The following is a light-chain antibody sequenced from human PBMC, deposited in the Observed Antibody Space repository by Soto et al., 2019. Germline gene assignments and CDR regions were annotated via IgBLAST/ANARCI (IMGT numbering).Light chain of an antibody. J-gene: IGKJ1*01. V-gene: IGKV1-39*01. CDR2: AAS. Sequence: DIQVTQSSSSLSASVGDRVTITCRASQSISSYLNWYQQKPGKAPKLLIYAASSLQSGVPSRLSGSGSGTDFSLTISSLQPEDFASYYCQESYSTPWAFGQGNK. CDR3: QESYSTPWA. CDR1: QSISSY.